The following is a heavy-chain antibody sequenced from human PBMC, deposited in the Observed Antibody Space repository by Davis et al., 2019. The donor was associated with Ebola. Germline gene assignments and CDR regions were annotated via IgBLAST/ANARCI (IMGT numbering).Heavy chain of an antibody. V-gene: IGHV5-10-1*01. CDR3: ARHLDYGDYYYMDV. CDR1: GGTFSSYA. J-gene: IGHJ6*03. D-gene: IGHD4-17*01. Sequence: KVSCKASGGTFSSYAISWVRQMPGKGLEWMGRIDPSDSYTNYSPSFQGHVTISADKSISTAYLQWSSLKASDTAMYYCARHLDYGDYYYMDVWGKGTTVTVSS. CDR2: IDPSDSYT.